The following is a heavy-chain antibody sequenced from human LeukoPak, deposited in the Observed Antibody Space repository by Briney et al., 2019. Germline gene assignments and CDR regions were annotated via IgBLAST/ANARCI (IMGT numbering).Heavy chain of an antibody. CDR2: INPSSGGT. J-gene: IGHJ4*02. D-gene: IGHD2-8*01. Sequence: ASVKVSCKASGYTFTNYYMHWVRQAPGQGLEWMGWINPSSGGTNFAQKLQGRVTMTRDTSISAAYMELRSLRSDDTAVYYCARHVSSSNEDYWGQGTLVTVSS. CDR1: GYTFTNYY. V-gene: IGHV1-2*02. CDR3: ARHVSSSNEDY.